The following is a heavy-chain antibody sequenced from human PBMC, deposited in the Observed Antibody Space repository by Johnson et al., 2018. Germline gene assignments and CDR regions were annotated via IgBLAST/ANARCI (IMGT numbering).Heavy chain of an antibody. V-gene: IGHV3-21*01. CDR3: ARSQSAYYGDYVGAEYFQH. CDR2: ISSSSSYI. CDR1: GFTFSSYS. D-gene: IGHD4-17*01. J-gene: IGHJ1*01. Sequence: EVQLVESGGGLVKPGGSLRLSCAASGFTFSSYSMNWVRQAPGKGLEWVSSISSSSSYIYNADSMKGRFTISSDNAKNSLHLQRNSLTAEDTAVYYCARSQSAYYGDYVGAEYFQHWGQGTLVTVSS.